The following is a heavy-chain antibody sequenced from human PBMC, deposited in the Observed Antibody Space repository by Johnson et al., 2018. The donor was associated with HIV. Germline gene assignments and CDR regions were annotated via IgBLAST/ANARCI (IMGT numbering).Heavy chain of an antibody. V-gene: IGHV3-30-3*01. CDR2: ISYDGSNK. D-gene: IGHD3-22*01. J-gene: IGHJ3*02. Sequence: QVQLVESGGGVVQPGRSLRLSCVASGFTFSTYAMHWVRQAPGKGLEWVAVISYDGSNKYYADSVKGRFTISRANSKNTLYLQMNSLRAEDTAVYYCAKVRDYYDSSGYSYYDAFDIWGQGTMVTVSS. CDR1: GFTFSTYA. CDR3: AKVRDYYDSSGYSYYDAFDI.